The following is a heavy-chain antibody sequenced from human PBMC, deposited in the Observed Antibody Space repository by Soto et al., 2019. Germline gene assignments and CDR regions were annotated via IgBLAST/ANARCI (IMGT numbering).Heavy chain of an antibody. V-gene: IGHV2-5*02. CDR3: AHRRRGSYFDY. Sequence: QITLKESGPPLVKPTQTLTLTCTFSGFSLSTSGVGVGWIRHPPGKALQWLALIYWADDKRYSPSLKSRLTSTKDTSKDQVVLTMTNMDPVDTATYCCAHRRRGSYFDYWGQGTLVTVSS. J-gene: IGHJ4*02. CDR1: GFSLSTSGVG. CDR2: IYWADDK. D-gene: IGHD3-16*01.